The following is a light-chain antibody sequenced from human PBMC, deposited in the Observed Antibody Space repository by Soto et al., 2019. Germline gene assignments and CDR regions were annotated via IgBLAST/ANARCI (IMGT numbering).Light chain of an antibody. CDR3: QQYGSSLLT. J-gene: IGKJ4*01. CDR1: QSVSSSY. V-gene: IGKV3-20*01. CDR2: GAS. Sequence: EIVLTQSPCTLSLSPGERATLSCRASQSVSSSYLAWYQQKPGQAPRLLIYGASSRATGIPDRFSGSGSGTDFTLTISRLEPEDFEVYYCQQYGSSLLTFGGGTKVEIK.